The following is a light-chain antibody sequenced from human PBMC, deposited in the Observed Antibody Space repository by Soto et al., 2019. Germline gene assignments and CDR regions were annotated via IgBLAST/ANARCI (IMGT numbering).Light chain of an antibody. CDR2: RAS. J-gene: IGKJ2*01. Sequence: EIVMTQSPATLSVSPGERATLSCWASQSVRTDLAWYQQKPGQAPRLLIYRASTRATGIPARFSGSGSGTEFTLTISSLQSEDFAVYYCQQYNKWPAYTFGQGTKLEIK. V-gene: IGKV3-15*01. CDR1: QSVRTD. CDR3: QQYNKWPAYT.